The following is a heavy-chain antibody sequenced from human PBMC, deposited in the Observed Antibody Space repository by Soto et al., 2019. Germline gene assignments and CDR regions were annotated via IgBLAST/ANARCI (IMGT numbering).Heavy chain of an antibody. D-gene: IGHD2-21*01. CDR1: GCSISDYF. Sequence: PSETLSLTCTVSGCSISDYFWSWIRQPPGEGLEYIGYIYGSGGTNYNPSLKSRVAISVDTSQSHFSLKLSSVTAADTAVYYCARFNPDGHNSLDYWGLGTLVTVS. CDR2: IYGSGGT. CDR3: ARFNPDGHNSLDY. J-gene: IGHJ4*02. V-gene: IGHV4-59*08.